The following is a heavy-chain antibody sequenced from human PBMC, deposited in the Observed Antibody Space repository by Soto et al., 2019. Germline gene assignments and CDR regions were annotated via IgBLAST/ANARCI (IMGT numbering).Heavy chain of an antibody. CDR3: ARSYPDPEGTFDI. D-gene: IGHD3-16*01. J-gene: IGHJ3*02. CDR2: IIPIFGTA. CDR1: GGTFSSYA. V-gene: IGHV1-69*05. Sequence: QVQLVQSGAEVKKPGSSVKVSCKASGGTFSSYAISWVRQAPGQGLEWMGGIIPIFGTANYAQKFQGRVSTTPDGXTSTAYMELSSLRSEDTAVYYCARSYPDPEGTFDIWGQGTMVTVSS.